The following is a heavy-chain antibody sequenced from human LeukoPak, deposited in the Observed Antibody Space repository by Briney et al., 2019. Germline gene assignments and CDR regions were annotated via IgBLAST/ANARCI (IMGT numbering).Heavy chain of an antibody. D-gene: IGHD6-19*01. V-gene: IGHV1-69*13. CDR1: GGTFSSYA. Sequence: GASVKVSCKASGGTFSSYAISWVRQAPGQGLEWMGGIIPIFGTANYAQKFQGRVTITADESTSTAYMELSSLRSEDTAVYYCARGSGSGRDYYYYYGMDVWGQGTTVTVSS. CDR3: ARGSGSGRDYYYYYGMDV. CDR2: IIPIFGTA. J-gene: IGHJ6*02.